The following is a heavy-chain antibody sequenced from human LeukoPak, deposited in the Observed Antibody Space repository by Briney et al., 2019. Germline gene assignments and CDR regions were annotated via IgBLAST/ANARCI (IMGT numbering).Heavy chain of an antibody. CDR3: ARQATSGSLEFDP. CDR2: IYPGDADT. CDR1: GSFFTSYL. D-gene: IGHD1-26*01. V-gene: IGHV5-51*01. Sequence: GASLQICCEGSGSFFTSYLICWGRPLRGKGLEGAGIIYPGDADTRYSPSFQGQVTISANKSISTAYLQWSSLKASDTAMYYWARQATSGSLEFDPWGQGTLVTVSS. J-gene: IGHJ5*02.